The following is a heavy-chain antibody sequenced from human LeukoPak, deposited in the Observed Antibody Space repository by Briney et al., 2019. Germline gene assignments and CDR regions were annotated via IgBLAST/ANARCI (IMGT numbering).Heavy chain of an antibody. CDR1: GFTCYDYG. J-gene: IGHJ4*02. D-gene: IGHD2-8*01. CDR3: ARGFRNGPFDC. Sequence: PGGSLRLSCAASGFTCYDYGMRWGRHPPGKGRDWVSCINWNCGSPDYAPSVKAPFTISRDNAKNSHFLQMNSLRVEDTALYYCARGFRNGPFDCWGQGTLVTVSS. V-gene: IGHV3-20*04. CDR2: INWNCGSP.